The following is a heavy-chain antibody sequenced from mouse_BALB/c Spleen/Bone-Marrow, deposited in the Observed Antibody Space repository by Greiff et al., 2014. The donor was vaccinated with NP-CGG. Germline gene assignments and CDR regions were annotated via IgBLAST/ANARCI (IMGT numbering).Heavy chain of an antibody. CDR3: ARDDYGV. Sequence: EVMLVESGPGLVKPSQSLSLTCTVTGYSITSDYAWNWIRQFPGNKQGWMGYISYSGSTSYNPSLKSRISITRDTSKNQFFLQLNSVTTEDTATYYCARDDYGVWGAGTTVTVSS. D-gene: IGHD2-4*01. V-gene: IGHV3-2*02. CDR1: GYSITSDYA. CDR2: ISYSGST. J-gene: IGHJ1*01.